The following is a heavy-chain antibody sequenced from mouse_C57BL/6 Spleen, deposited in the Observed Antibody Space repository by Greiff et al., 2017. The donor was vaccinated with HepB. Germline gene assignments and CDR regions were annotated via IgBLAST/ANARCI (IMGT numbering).Heavy chain of an antibody. V-gene: IGHV1-55*01. CDR1: GYTFTSYW. CDR2: IYPGSGST. J-gene: IGHJ4*01. D-gene: IGHD2-4*01. Sequence: QVQLKESGAELVKPGASVKMSCKASGYTFTSYWITWVKQRPGQGLEWIGDIYPGSGSTNYNEKFKSKATLTVDTSSSTAYMQLSSLTSEDSAVYYCARGGDYDHYAMDYWGQGTSVTVSS. CDR3: ARGGDYDHYAMDY.